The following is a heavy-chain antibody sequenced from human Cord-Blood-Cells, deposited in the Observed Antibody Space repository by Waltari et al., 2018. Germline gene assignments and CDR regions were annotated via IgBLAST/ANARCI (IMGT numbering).Heavy chain of an antibody. Sequence: QVQLQQWGAGLLKPSETLPLTCAVYGGSFSGYYWSWIRQPPGKGLEWIGEINHRGSTNYNPSPKNRVTIAVDTSKNQFSLKLSSVTAADTAVYYCARAQYCSSTSCANGVLYFQHWGQGTLVTVSS. J-gene: IGHJ1*01. CDR1: GGSFSGYY. V-gene: IGHV4-34*01. CDR3: ARAQYCSSTSCANGVLYFQH. CDR2: INHRGST. D-gene: IGHD2-2*01.